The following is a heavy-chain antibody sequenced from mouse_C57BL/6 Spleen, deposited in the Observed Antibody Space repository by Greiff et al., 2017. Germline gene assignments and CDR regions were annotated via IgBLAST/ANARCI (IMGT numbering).Heavy chain of an antibody. CDR3: AGIDYGSFYAMDD. CDR1: GFTFSDYG. CDR2: ISSGSSTI. J-gene: IGHJ4*01. V-gene: IGHV5-17*01. Sequence: EVNVVESGGGLVKPGGSLKLSCAASGFTFSDYGMHWVRQAPEKGLEWVAYISSGSSTIYYADTVKGRVTISRDNAKNTLFLQMTSLRSDDTAMYYCAGIDYGSFYAMDDWGQGTSVTVSS. D-gene: IGHD1-1*01.